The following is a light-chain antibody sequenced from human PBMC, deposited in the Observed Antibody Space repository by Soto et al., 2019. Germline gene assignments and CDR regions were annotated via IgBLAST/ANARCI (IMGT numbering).Light chain of an antibody. J-gene: IGKJ1*01. Sequence: EVVLTQSPDTLSLPPGERATLSCRASQSISSYLAWYQQKPGQAPRLLIYDASSRATGIPARFSASGSGTEFTLSISSLQSEDFAVFYCQQYNNWPGTFGQGTKVDIK. CDR1: QSISSY. CDR2: DAS. CDR3: QQYNNWPGT. V-gene: IGKV3D-15*01.